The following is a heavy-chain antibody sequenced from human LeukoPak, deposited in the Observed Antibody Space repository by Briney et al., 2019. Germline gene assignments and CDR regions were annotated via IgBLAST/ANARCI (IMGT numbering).Heavy chain of an antibody. CDR2: IIPILGIA. V-gene: IGHV1-69*04. Sequence: ASVKVSCKASGGTFSSYAISWVRQAPGQGLEWMGRIIPILGIANYAQKFQGRVTITADKSTSTAYIELSSLRSEDTAVYYCARTGDRDGWFDPWGQGTLVTVSS. D-gene: IGHD5-24*01. J-gene: IGHJ5*02. CDR3: ARTGDRDGWFDP. CDR1: GGTFSSYA.